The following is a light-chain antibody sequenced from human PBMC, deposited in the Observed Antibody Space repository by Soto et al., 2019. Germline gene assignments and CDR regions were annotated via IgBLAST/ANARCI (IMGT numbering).Light chain of an antibody. V-gene: IGLV1-51*01. CDR2: DNN. J-gene: IGLJ1*01. CDR1: SSNIGNNY. CDR3: GSWDSSLSAYV. Sequence: QSALTQPPSVSAAPGQKVTISCSGSSSNIGNNYVSWYQQLPGTAPKLLIYDNNKRPSGIPDRFSGSKSGTSATLGITGFQTGDEADYYCGSWDSSLSAYVFGTGTKV.